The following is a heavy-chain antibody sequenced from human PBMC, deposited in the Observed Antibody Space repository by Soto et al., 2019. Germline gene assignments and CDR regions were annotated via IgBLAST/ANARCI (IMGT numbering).Heavy chain of an antibody. D-gene: IGHD1-26*01. CDR2: ISYDGSNK. J-gene: IGHJ4*02. Sequence: QVQLVESGGGVVQPGRSLRLSCAASGFTFSSYAMHWVRQAPGKGLEWVAVISYDGSNKYYADSVKGRFTISRDNSKNTLDLQMNSLRAEDTAVYYCASEGKSGSWELVSDSWGQGTLVTVSS. V-gene: IGHV3-30-3*01. CDR3: ASEGKSGSWELVSDS. CDR1: GFTFSSYA.